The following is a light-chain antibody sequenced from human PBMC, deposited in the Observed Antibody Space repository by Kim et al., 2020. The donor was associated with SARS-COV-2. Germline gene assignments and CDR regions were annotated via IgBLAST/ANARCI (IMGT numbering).Light chain of an antibody. V-gene: IGKV3-11*01. CDR2: DAS. J-gene: IGKJ4*01. Sequence: PVRRTTPSDRTSQSISRYGAWYQHKTGQAPRLLIYDASNRATGIPARFSGSGSGTDFTLTISSLQSEDFAVYYCQQRNNWPHLTFGGGTKVDIK. CDR1: QSISRY. CDR3: QQRNNWPHLT.